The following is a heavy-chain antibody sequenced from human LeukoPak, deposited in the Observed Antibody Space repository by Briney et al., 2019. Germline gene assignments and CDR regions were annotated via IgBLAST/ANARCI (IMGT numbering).Heavy chain of an antibody. J-gene: IGHJ4*02. D-gene: IGHD2-2*01. Sequence: AGGSLRLSCAASAFTFSSYAMSWVRQAPGKGLEWVSSISGSGGSTYYADSVKGRFTISRDISKNTLYLQMNSLRAEDTAVYYCARHPEPGYCSSTSCHESYFDYWGQGTLVTVSS. CDR3: ARHPEPGYCSSTSCHESYFDY. V-gene: IGHV3-23*01. CDR2: ISGSGGST. CDR1: AFTFSSYA.